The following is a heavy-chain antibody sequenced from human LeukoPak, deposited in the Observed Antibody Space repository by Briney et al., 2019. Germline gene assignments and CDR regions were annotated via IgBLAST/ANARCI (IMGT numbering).Heavy chain of an antibody. CDR1: GFTFSSYA. CDR3: ARSTGNYDFWSG. Sequence: GGSLRLSCAASGFTFSSYAMHWVRQAPGKGLEWVAVISYDGSNKYYADSVKGRFTISRDNSKNTLYLQMNSLRAEDTAVYYCARSTGNYDFWSGWGQGTLVTVSS. D-gene: IGHD3-3*01. J-gene: IGHJ4*02. V-gene: IGHV3-30-3*01. CDR2: ISYDGSNK.